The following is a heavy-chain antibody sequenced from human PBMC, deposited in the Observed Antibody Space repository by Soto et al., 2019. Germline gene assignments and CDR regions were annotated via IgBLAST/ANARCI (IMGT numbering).Heavy chain of an antibody. CDR1: GFTFTSSA. Sequence: GASVKVSCKASGFTFTSSAMQWVRQARGQRLELIGWIVVGSGNTNYAQRFQERVTITRDMSTSTAYMELSSLRSEDTAVYYCAAVPEWLRLEHYYYYYYMAVWGKGTTVTLSS. V-gene: IGHV1-58*02. J-gene: IGHJ6*03. D-gene: IGHD5-12*01. CDR3: AAVPEWLRLEHYYYYYYMAV. CDR2: IVVGSGNT.